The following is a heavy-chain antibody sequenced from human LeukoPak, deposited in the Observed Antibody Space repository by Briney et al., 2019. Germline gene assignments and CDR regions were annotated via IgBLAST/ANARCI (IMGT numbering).Heavy chain of an antibody. CDR1: GFTFSTYA. V-gene: IGHV3-23*01. D-gene: IGHD3-22*01. Sequence: GGSLRLSCAASGFTFSTYAMSWVRQAPGKGLEWVSAISGSGGSTYYADSVKGRFTISRDNSKNTLYLQMNSLRAEDTAVYYCAKLGRRNYYDSSGYYWGQGTLVTVSS. CDR3: AKLGRRNYYDSSGYY. CDR2: ISGSGGST. J-gene: IGHJ4*02.